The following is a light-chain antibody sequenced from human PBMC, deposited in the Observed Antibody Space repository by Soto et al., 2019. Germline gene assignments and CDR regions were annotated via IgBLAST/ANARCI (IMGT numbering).Light chain of an antibody. CDR3: QQYANSPVT. CDR1: QSVRSN. CDR2: GAS. J-gene: IGKJ4*01. Sequence: EIVMTQSPATLSVSPGERATLSCRASQSVRSNLAWYQQKPGQAPRLLIYGASSRATGIPDRFSGSGSGTDFTLTISTLEPEDFAVYYCQQYANSPVTFGGGTKVDIK. V-gene: IGKV3-20*01.